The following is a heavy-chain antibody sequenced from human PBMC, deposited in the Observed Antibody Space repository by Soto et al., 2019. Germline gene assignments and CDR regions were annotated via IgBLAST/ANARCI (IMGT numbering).Heavy chain of an antibody. CDR1: GLTFSSYA. Sequence: PGGSLSLSCAASGLTFSSYAMSWVRQAPGKGLEWVSAISGSGGSTYYADSVKGRFTISRDNSKNTLYLQMNSLRAEDTAVYYCAKDPRSYDFRSGYYTGHYYYYMDVWGKGTTVTVSS. D-gene: IGHD3-3*01. CDR3: AKDPRSYDFRSGYYTGHYYYYMDV. J-gene: IGHJ6*03. V-gene: IGHV3-23*01. CDR2: ISGSGGST.